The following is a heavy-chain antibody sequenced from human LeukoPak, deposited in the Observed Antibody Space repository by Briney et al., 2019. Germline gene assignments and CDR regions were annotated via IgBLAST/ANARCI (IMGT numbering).Heavy chain of an antibody. CDR1: GYTLTELS. J-gene: IGHJ4*02. V-gene: IGHV1-24*01. CDR3: ATGPHKGWELPEPPDY. CDR2: FDPEDGET. Sequence: GASVKVSCKVSGYTLTELSKHWVRQAPGKGLEWMGGFDPEDGETIYAQKFQGRVTMTEDTSTDTAYMELSSLRSEDTAVYYCATGPHKGWELPEPPDYWGQGTLVTVSS. D-gene: IGHD1-26*01.